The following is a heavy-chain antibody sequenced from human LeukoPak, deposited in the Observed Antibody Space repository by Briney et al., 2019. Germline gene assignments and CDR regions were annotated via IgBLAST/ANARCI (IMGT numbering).Heavy chain of an antibody. Sequence: PSETLSLTCTVSGGSISSDYWSWIRQPPGKGLEWIGYIYYSGSTNYNPSLKSRVTISVDTSKNQFSLKLSSVTAADTAVYYCARRSSWYWFDPWGQGTLVTVSS. D-gene: IGHD6-13*01. CDR3: ARRSSWYWFDP. CDR2: IYYSGST. CDR1: GGSISSDY. J-gene: IGHJ5*02. V-gene: IGHV4-59*08.